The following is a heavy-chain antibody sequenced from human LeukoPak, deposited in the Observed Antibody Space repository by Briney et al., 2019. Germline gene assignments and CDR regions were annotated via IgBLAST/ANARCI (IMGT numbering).Heavy chain of an antibody. CDR1: GFSFSSYG. J-gene: IGHJ3*02. V-gene: IGHV3-33*01. Sequence: SGGSLRLSCAASGFSFSSYGMHWVRQAPGKGLEWVAVIWYDGSNKYYADSVKGRFTISRDNSKNTLYLQMNSLRAEDTAVYYCARGEGSSGAFDIWGQGTIVTVSS. CDR3: ARGEGSSGAFDI. D-gene: IGHD3-22*01. CDR2: IWYDGSNK.